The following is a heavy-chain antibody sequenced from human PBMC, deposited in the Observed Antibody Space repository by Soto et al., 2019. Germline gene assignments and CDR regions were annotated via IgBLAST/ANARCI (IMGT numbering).Heavy chain of an antibody. V-gene: IGHV3-23*01. CDR3: AKDQETAEENYYYGMDV. CDR1: GFTFSSYA. D-gene: IGHD5-18*01. Sequence: GGSLRLSCAASGFTFSSYAMSRVRQAPGKGLEWVSAISGSGGSTYYADSVKGRFTISRDNSKNTLYLQMNSLRAEDTAVYYCAKDQETAEENYYYGMDVWGQGTTVTV. CDR2: ISGSGGST. J-gene: IGHJ6*02.